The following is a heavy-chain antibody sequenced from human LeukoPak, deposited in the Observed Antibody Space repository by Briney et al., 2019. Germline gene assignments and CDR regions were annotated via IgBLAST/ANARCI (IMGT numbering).Heavy chain of an antibody. CDR2: VDPEDGET. V-gene: IGHV1-69-2*01. CDR1: GYTFTDYY. CDR3: ATVSLGFYDSSGYWDHAFDI. Sequence: ASVKVSCKASGYTFTDYYMHWVQQAPGKGLERMGRVDPEDGETIYAEKFQGRVTITADTSTDTAYMELSSLRSEDTAVYYCATVSLGFYDSSGYWDHAFDIWGQGTMVTVSS. D-gene: IGHD3-22*01. J-gene: IGHJ3*02.